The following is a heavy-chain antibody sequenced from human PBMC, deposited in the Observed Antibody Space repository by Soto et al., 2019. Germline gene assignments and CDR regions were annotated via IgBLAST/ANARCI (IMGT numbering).Heavy chain of an antibody. V-gene: IGHV3-33*01. D-gene: IGHD5-12*01. J-gene: IGHJ3*02. CDR1: GFTFSSYG. CDR2: IWYDGSNK. CDR3: ARDPPIEMATIRNAFDI. Sequence: GGSLRLSCAASGFTFSSYGMHWVRQAPGKGLEWVAVIWYDGSNKYYADSVKGRFTISRDNSKNTLYLQMNSLRAEDTAVYYCARDPPIEMATIRNAFDIWGQGTMVTVSS.